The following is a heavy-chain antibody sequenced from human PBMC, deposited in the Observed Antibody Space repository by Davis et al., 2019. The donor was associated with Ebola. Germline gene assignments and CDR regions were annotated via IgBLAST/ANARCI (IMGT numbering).Heavy chain of an antibody. CDR2: ISSSSSYI. V-gene: IGHV3-21*01. Sequence: GGSLKISCAASGFTFSSYSMNWVRQAPGKGLEWVSSISSSSSYIYYADSVKGRFTISRDNAKNSLYLQMNSLRAEDTAIYYCGRGNGQNYGTFIDYWGQGTLVTVSS. D-gene: IGHD1-7*01. J-gene: IGHJ4*02. CDR1: GFTFSSYS. CDR3: GRGNGQNYGTFIDY.